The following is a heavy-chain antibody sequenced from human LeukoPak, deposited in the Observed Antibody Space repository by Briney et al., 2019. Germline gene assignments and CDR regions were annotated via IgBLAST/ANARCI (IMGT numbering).Heavy chain of an antibody. J-gene: IGHJ4*02. Sequence: SETLSLTCPVSGGSFSSNGVHWVWIPPPPGKGLEWVGAIFYSGTTYYNPSLKSRVTISVDTSNNQFSLKLSFVTAADTAEYNCARHRLPDALARAFDYWGQGTLVTVSS. CDR1: GGSFSSNGVH. D-gene: IGHD2-8*01. CDR3: ARHRLPDALARAFDY. CDR2: IFYSGTT. V-gene: IGHV4-39*01.